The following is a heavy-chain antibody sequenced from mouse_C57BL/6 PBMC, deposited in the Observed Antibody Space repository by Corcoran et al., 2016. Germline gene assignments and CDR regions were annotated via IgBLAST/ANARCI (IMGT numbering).Heavy chain of an antibody. Sequence: DVQLQESGPGLVKPSQSLSLTCSVTGYSITSGYYWNWIRQFPGNKLEWMGYISYDGSNNYNPSLKNRISITRDTSKNQFFLKLNSVTTEDTATYYCARGCFDYWGHGTTLTVSS. V-gene: IGHV3-6*01. CDR2: ISYDGSN. J-gene: IGHJ2*01. CDR1: GYSITSGYY. CDR3: ARGCFDY.